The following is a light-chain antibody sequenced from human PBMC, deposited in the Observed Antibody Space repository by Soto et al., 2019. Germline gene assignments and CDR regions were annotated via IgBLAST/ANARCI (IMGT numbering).Light chain of an antibody. CDR2: AAS. CDR1: QGISSY. Sequence: IQFTQSPSSLSSSVGDRVTITCRSSQGISSYLAWYQQKPGKAPKLLIYAASTLQSGVPSRFSGSGSGTDFTLTISSLQPEDFATYYCQQLNSYPKTFGGGTKVDI. J-gene: IGKJ4*01. V-gene: IGKV1-9*01. CDR3: QQLNSYPKT.